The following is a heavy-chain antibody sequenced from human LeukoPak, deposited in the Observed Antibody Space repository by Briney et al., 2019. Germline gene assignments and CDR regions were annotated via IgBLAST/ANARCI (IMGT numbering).Heavy chain of an antibody. D-gene: IGHD2-15*01. CDR2: ISSSSGGI. Sequence: AESLRLSCAASGFTVSSNSMNWVRQAQGQGLERVSYISSSSGGIYYADSVKGRFTISRDNAKNSLYLEMNSLSADDTAVYYCARDYCSGGACHQILTWGQGTLVTVSS. CDR1: GFTVSSNS. J-gene: IGHJ5*02. CDR3: ARDYCSGGACHQILT. V-gene: IGHV3-48*01.